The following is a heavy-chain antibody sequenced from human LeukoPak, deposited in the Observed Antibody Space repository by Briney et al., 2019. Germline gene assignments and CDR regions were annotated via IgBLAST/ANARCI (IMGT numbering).Heavy chain of an antibody. CDR1: GFSLSRYA. CDR3: AKCRGSSWSDYFDY. CDR2: ISDSGDST. V-gene: IGHV3-23*01. J-gene: IGHJ4*02. Sequence: PGASLRLSCAVSGFSLSRYAMSWVRKAPGKGLEWVSAISDSGDSTYYADSVKGRFTISRDNSRNTLYLQMNTLRAEDTAVYYCAKCRGSSWSDYFDYWGQGTLVTVSS. D-gene: IGHD6-13*01.